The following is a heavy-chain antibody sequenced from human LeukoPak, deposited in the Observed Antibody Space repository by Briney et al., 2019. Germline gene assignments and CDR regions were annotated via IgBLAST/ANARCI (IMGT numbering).Heavy chain of an antibody. Sequence: ASVKVSCESSGYTFTGYYMHGVRQAPGQGREWMGWINPNSGGTNYVQKFQGRVTMTRDTSISTAYMELSRLRSDDTAVYYCARVTRITMVRGVIPFDYWGQGTLVTVSS. CDR1: GYTFTGYY. J-gene: IGHJ4*02. CDR2: INPNSGGT. D-gene: IGHD3-10*01. CDR3: ARVTRITMVRGVIPFDY. V-gene: IGHV1-2*02.